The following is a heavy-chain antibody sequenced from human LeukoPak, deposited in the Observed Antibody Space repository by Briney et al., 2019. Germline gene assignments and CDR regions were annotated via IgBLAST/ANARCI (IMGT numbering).Heavy chain of an antibody. CDR3: AKDLPTHTTGYSSSWYRPYYGMDV. Sequence: GGSLRLSCAVSGFSFSSYAMSWVRQAPGKGLEWVSTVSETGDGTYYADSVKGRFTISRDNSKNTLYLQMNSLRAEDTAVYYCAKDLPTHTTGYSSSWYRPYYGMDVWGQGTTVTVSS. V-gene: IGHV3-23*01. CDR2: VSETGDGT. J-gene: IGHJ6*02. D-gene: IGHD6-13*01. CDR1: GFSFSSYA.